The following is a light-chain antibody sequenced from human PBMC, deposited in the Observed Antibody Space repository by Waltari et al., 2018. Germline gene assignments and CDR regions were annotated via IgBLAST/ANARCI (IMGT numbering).Light chain of an antibody. Sequence: EVVLTQSPATLSLSPGERATLSCRASQSVRVNLAWYQQRPGQAPRLLIYSASSRATGIPARLSGSGSGTEFTLTISSLESEDFAVYYCQQSHNWPPLTFGGGTKVEIK. CDR2: SAS. CDR3: QQSHNWPPLT. J-gene: IGKJ4*01. V-gene: IGKV3-15*01. CDR1: QSVRVN.